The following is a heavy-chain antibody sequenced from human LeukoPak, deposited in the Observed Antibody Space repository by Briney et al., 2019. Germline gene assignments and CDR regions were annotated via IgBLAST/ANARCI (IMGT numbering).Heavy chain of an antibody. V-gene: IGHV3-49*04. D-gene: IGHD3-22*01. CDR1: GFTFGDYA. CDR3: TRDLLWSSGYYRGFDY. J-gene: IGHJ4*02. Sequence: GRSLRLSSTASGFTFGDYAMSWVRQAPGKGLEWVGFIRSKAYGGTTEYAASVKGRFTISRDDSKSIAYLQMNSLKTEDTAVYYCTRDLLWSSGYYRGFDYWGQGTLVTVSS. CDR2: IRSKAYGGTT.